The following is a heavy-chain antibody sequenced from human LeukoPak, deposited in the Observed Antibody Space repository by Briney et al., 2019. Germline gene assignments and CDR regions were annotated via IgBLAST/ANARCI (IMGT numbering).Heavy chain of an antibody. Sequence: GGSLRLSCAVFGFTLSSDWMHWVRHAPGKGLEWVSRMNQDGSDTSYADSVKGRFTISRDNARNTVYLQMNSLRAEDSAVYYCATVFGYWGQGTLVTVSS. CDR1: GFTLSSDW. CDR2: MNQDGSDT. CDR3: ATVFGY. V-gene: IGHV3-74*01. J-gene: IGHJ4*02.